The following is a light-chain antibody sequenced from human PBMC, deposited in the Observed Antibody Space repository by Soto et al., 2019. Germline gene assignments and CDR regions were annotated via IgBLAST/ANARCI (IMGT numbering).Light chain of an antibody. Sequence: EIVLTQSPGTLSLSPGERATLSCRASQSISRNYLGWYQQNVGQAPRLLIYGASNRATGIPGRFSGSASGTDFTLTISRLEPEDFAVYYCKHYGSSPRVFGGGTKVEIK. CDR1: QSISRNY. CDR3: KHYGSSPRV. CDR2: GAS. J-gene: IGKJ4*01. V-gene: IGKV3-20*01.